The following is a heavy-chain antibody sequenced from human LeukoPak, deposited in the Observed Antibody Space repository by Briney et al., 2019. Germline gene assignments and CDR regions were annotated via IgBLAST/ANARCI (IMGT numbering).Heavy chain of an antibody. CDR2: ISGSGGTT. V-gene: IGHV3-23*01. D-gene: IGHD3-3*01. Sequence: GGTLTLSCAASGFTFNTDCMSWVRQAPGKGLEWVSGISGSGGTTYYAASGKGRATTARTDTHNTLYLQMNRVRAEDTAVYYCPRDRNTDFWSGSYTTYCDYWGQGTLVTVSS. CDR1: GFTFNTDC. J-gene: IGHJ4*02. CDR3: PRDRNTDFWSGSYTTYCDY.